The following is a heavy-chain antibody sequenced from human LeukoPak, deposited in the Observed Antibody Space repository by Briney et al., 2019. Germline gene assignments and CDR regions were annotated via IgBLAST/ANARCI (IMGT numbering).Heavy chain of an antibody. Sequence: GGSLRLSCAASGFMFDDYTMHWVRQAPGKGLEWVSLINWDGGSTYYAGSVKGRSTISRDNSKNSLYLQMNSLRTEDTALYYCAKGDVDSPMNFYHWGQGTLVTVSS. V-gene: IGHV3-43*01. J-gene: IGHJ4*02. D-gene: IGHD5-18*01. CDR2: INWDGGST. CDR1: GFMFDDYT. CDR3: AKGDVDSPMNFYH.